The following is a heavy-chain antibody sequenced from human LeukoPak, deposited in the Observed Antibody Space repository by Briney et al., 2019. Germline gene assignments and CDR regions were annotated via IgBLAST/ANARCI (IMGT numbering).Heavy chain of an antibody. Sequence: GGSLRLTCDASGFIFTNFWMSWVRQAPGKGPEWVANINENGKEKKYVDSLKGRFSISRDNAKNSLYLQMTSLRDEDTAIYYCVRDARGGHNDYWGQGILVTVSS. CDR2: INENGKEK. CDR1: GFIFTNFW. D-gene: IGHD3-16*01. J-gene: IGHJ4*02. V-gene: IGHV3-7*01. CDR3: VRDARGGHNDY.